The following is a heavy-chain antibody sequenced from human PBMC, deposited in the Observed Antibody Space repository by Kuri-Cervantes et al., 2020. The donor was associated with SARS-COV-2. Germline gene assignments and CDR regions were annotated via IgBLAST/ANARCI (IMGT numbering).Heavy chain of an antibody. J-gene: IGHJ5*02. D-gene: IGHD2-2*02. CDR3: ARDWRLGCSSTSCYRKVGYNWFDP. CDR1: GFTFSSYW. V-gene: IGHV3-74*01. CDR2: INSDGSST. Sequence: GGSLRLSCAASGFTFSSYWMHWVRQAPGKGLVWVSRINSDGSSTSYADSVKGRFTISRDNAKNTLYLQMNSLRAEDTAVYYCARDWRLGCSSTSCYRKVGYNWFDPWGQGTLVTVSS.